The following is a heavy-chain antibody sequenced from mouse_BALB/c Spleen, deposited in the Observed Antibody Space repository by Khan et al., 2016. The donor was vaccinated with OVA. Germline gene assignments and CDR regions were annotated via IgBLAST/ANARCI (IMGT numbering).Heavy chain of an antibody. Sequence: QVQLKQSGAELAKPGASVKMSCKASGYTFTSYWMHWVKQRPGQGLEWIGYINPSTGYTKYNQKFKDKATLTADKSSSTAYMQLSSLTSEDSAVYYCERHYRCREVYFDYWGKGTTLTVSS. J-gene: IGHJ2*01. D-gene: IGHD1-1*02. V-gene: IGHV1-7*01. CDR2: INPSTGYT. CDR1: GYTFTSYW. CDR3: ERHYRCREVYFDY.